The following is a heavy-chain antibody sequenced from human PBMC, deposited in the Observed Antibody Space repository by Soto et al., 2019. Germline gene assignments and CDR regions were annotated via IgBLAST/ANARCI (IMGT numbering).Heavy chain of an antibody. CDR3: ARDRYYYYDTSGYYSY. V-gene: IGHV1-3*04. CDR1: GYSFTSHF. Sequence: QVQLVQSGAEVKKPGAPMKVSCRTSGYSFTSHFIHWVRQAPGQRLEWMGWINTGNGNTRYSENLEGRVTITRATSASTVYMELSSLRSEDTAVYYCARDRYYYYDTSGYYSYWGQGTLVTVSS. J-gene: IGHJ4*02. D-gene: IGHD3-22*01. CDR2: INTGNGNT.